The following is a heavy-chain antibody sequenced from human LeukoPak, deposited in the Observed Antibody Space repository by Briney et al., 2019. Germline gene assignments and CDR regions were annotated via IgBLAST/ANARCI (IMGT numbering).Heavy chain of an antibody. D-gene: IGHD2/OR15-2a*01. V-gene: IGHV3-7*01. CDR2: IKRDGSEV. CDR1: GFSFSDYW. J-gene: IGHJ3*02. CDR3: ARPRAPVTRISSFDM. Sequence: PGGSLRLSCEASGFSFSDYWMTWVRQAPGKGLEWVANIKRDGSEVSYLDSVKDRFTISRDNDKKSLYLQMSSLRGDDTAVYYCARPRAPVTRISSFDMWGQGTMVTVSS.